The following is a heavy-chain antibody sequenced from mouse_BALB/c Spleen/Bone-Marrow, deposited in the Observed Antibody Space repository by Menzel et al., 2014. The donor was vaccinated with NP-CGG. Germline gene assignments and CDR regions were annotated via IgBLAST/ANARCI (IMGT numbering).Heavy chain of an antibody. J-gene: IGHJ3*01. Sequence: EVMLVESGGGLVKPGGSLKLSCAASGFTFSSYGMSWVRQTPEKRLEWVATISGGGCYTYYPDSVKGRFTISRDNAKNNLYLQMSSLRSEDTALYYCARLYYDYDGGAYWGQGTLVTVSA. V-gene: IGHV5-9-2*01. CDR1: GFTFSSYG. CDR3: ARLYYDYDGGAY. D-gene: IGHD2-4*01. CDR2: ISGGGCYT.